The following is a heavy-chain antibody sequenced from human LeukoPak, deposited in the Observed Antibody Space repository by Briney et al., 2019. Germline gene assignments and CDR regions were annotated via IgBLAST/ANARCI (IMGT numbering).Heavy chain of an antibody. J-gene: IGHJ3*02. CDR3: ARRANSGFDAFDI. V-gene: IGHV4-59*01. CDR2: IYYSGST. Sequence: SEILSLTCTVSGGSISSYYWSWIRQPPGKGLEWIGYIYYSGSTNYNPSLKSRVTISVDTSKNQFSLKLSSVTAADTAVYYCARRANSGFDAFDIWGQGTMVTVSS. D-gene: IGHD3-22*01. CDR1: GGSISSYY.